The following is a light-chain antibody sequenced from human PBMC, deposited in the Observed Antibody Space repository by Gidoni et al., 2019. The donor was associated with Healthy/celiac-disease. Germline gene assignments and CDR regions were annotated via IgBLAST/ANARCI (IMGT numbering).Light chain of an antibody. CDR2: DAS. CDR3: QQRSNWAPGT. J-gene: IGKJ2*01. V-gene: IGKV3-11*01. Sequence: EIVLTQSPATLSLSPGESATLSCRASQRVSSYLAWYQQKPGQAPRLLIYDASNRATGIPARFSGSGSGTDFTLTISSLEPEDFAVYYCQQRSNWAPGTFGQGTKLEIK. CDR1: QRVSSY.